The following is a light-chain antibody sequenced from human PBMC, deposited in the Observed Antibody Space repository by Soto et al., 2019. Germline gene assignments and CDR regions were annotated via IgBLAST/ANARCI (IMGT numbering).Light chain of an antibody. CDR3: QRYGSSPLYA. Sequence: EIVLTQSPGTLSLSPGERATFSCRTSQTINTEFLAWYQQRPGLAPRLLIHGTSNRATGIPDRFSGSGSGTDFTLTISALEPEDFAVYYCQRYGSSPLYAFGQGTKLE. CDR1: QTINTEF. V-gene: IGKV3-20*01. J-gene: IGKJ2*01. CDR2: GTS.